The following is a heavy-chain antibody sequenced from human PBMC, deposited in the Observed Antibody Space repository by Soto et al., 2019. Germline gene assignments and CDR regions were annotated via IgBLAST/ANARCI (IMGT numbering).Heavy chain of an antibody. D-gene: IGHD3-10*01. CDR2: IDPSDSYT. CDR1: GYSFTSYW. Sequence: EVQLVQSGAEVKKPGESLRISCKGSGYSFTSYWISWVRQMPGKGLEWMGRIDPSDSYTNYSPSFQGHVTISADKSISTAYLQWSSLKASDTAMYYCARERGWGYYGSGSYPDYWGQGTLVTVSS. CDR3: ARERGWGYYGSGSYPDY. J-gene: IGHJ4*02. V-gene: IGHV5-10-1*03.